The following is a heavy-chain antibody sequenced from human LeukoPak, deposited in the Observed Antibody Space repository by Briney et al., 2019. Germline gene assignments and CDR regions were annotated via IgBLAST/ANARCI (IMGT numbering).Heavy chain of an antibody. CDR1: GFTFSSYA. V-gene: IGHV3-23*01. CDR2: ISGSGGST. CDR3: AKDGVYDFWSGPPTPADY. J-gene: IGHJ4*02. D-gene: IGHD3-3*01. Sequence: GGSLRLSCAASGFTFSSYAMSWVRQAPGKGLEWASAISGSGGSTYYADSVKGRFTISRDNSKNTLYLQMNSLRAEDTAVYYCAKDGVYDFWSGPPTPADYWGQGTLVTVSS.